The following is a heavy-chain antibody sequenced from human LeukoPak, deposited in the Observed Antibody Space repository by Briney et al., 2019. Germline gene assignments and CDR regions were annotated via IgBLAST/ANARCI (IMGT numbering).Heavy chain of an antibody. CDR2: IYYSGST. D-gene: IGHD2-21*02. J-gene: IGHJ4*02. CDR1: GGPISSYY. CDR3: AREGCGGDCYRYYFDY. Sequence: SETLSLTCTVSGGPISSYYWSWIRQPPGKGLEWIGYIYYSGSTNYNPSLKSRVTISVDTSKNQFSLKLSSVTAADTAVYYCAREGCGGDCYRYYFDYWGQGTLVTVSS. V-gene: IGHV4-59*01.